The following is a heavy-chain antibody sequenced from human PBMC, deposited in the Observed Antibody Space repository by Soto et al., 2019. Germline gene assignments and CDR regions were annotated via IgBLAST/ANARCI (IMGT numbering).Heavy chain of an antibody. J-gene: IGHJ4*02. V-gene: IGHV4-61*01. CDR3: ARDFAYFDY. CDR2: VYHTGRT. CDR1: GCSLKSGSYS. D-gene: IGHD3-3*01. Sequence: XETLSLTCAVSGCSLKSGSYSGSWIRQPPGKGLEWIGYVYHTGRTSYNPSLKSRVSISMDTSKNQFSLNLDSVTAADTAVYFCARDFAYFDYWGQGPLVTVSS.